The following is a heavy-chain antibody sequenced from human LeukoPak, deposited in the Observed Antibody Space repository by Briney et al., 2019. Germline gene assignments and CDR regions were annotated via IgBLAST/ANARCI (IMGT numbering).Heavy chain of an antibody. CDR1: GYTLTELS. CDR3: ATAARLVFYYYGMDV. J-gene: IGHJ6*02. D-gene: IGHD5-12*01. V-gene: IGHV1-24*01. Sequence: ASVKVSCKVSGYTLTELSMHWVRQAPGKGLEWMGGFAPEDGETIYAQKFQGRVTMTEDTSTDTAYMELSSLRSEDTAVYYCATAARLVFYYYGMDVWGQGTTVTVSS. CDR2: FAPEDGET.